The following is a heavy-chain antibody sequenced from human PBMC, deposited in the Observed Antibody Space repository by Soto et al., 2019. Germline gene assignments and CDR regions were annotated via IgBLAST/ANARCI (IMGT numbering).Heavy chain of an antibody. D-gene: IGHD3-3*01. CDR3: ARDSVTIYGMDV. CDR2: INPNGGGT. V-gene: IGHV1-2*02. CDR1: GYTFTGYY. J-gene: IGHJ6*02. Sequence: GASVKVSCKASGYTFTGYYMHWVRQAPGQGLEWMGWINPNGGGTNYAQKFQGRVTMTRDTSISTAYMELSRLRSDDTAVYYCARDSVTIYGMDVWGQGTTVTVSS.